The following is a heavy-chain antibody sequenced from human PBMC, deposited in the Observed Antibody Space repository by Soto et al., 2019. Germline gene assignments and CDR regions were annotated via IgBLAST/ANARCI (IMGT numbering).Heavy chain of an antibody. J-gene: IGHJ4*02. Sequence: EVQLVESGGGLVQPGGSLRLSCAASGFTVSSNYMSWVRQAPGKGLEWVSVIYSGGSTYYADSVKGRFTISRDNSKNTLYLQMNSLRAEDTAVYYCARRRYNWNYHYWGQGTLVNVSS. CDR2: IYSGGST. D-gene: IGHD1-7*01. CDR3: ARRRYNWNYHY. V-gene: IGHV3-66*01. CDR1: GFTVSSNY.